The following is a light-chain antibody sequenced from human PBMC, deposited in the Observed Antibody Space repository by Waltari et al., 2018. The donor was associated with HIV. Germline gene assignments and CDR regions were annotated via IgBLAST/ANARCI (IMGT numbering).Light chain of an antibody. CDR1: SLEINY. Sequence: SSELTQDPAVSVALGQTVRITCQGDSLEINYASWYQQRPGQAPVLVIYGKNNRPSGIPDRFSGSSSGNTASLTITGAQAEDEADYYCNSRDSSGNHVVFGGGTKLTVL. CDR3: NSRDSSGNHVV. V-gene: IGLV3-19*01. CDR2: GKN. J-gene: IGLJ2*01.